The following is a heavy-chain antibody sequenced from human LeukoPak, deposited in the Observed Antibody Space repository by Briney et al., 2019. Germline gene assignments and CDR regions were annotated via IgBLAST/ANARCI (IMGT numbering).Heavy chain of an antibody. CDR3: ARAPGYSSGWYYFDY. V-gene: IGHV3-30*04. CDR1: GFTFSSYA. CDR2: ISYDGSNK. Sequence: SGGPLRLSCAASGFTFSSYAMHWVRQAPGKGLEWVAVISYDGSNKYYADSVKGRFTISRDNSKNTLYLQMNSLRAEDTAVYYCARAPGYSSGWYYFDYWGQGTLVTVSS. D-gene: IGHD6-19*01. J-gene: IGHJ4*02.